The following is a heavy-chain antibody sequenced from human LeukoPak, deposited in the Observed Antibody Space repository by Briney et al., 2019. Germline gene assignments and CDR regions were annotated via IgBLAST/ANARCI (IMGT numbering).Heavy chain of an antibody. D-gene: IGHD3-9*01. V-gene: IGHV1-2*06. CDR2: INPNSGGT. J-gene: IGHJ3*02. Sequence: ASVKVSCKASGYTFTGYYMHWVRQAPGQGLEWMGRINPNSGGTNYEQKVQGRVTMTRDTSISTAYMELSRLRSDDTAVYYCARYSGYDAFDIWGQGTMVTVSS. CDR1: GYTFTGYY. CDR3: ARYSGYDAFDI.